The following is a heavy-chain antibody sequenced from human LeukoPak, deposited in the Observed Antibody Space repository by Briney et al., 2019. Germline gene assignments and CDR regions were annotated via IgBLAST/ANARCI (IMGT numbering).Heavy chain of an antibody. V-gene: IGHV4-4*02. J-gene: IGHJ3*02. D-gene: IGHD1-26*01. Sequence: SETLSLTCTVSGGSISSSNWWSWVRQPPGKGLEWIGEIYHSGRTNYNPSLKSRVTISVDTSKNQFSLKLSSVTAADTAVYYCARDYSGSYYGSFDIWGQGTMVTVSS. CDR2: IYHSGRT. CDR3: ARDYSGSYYGSFDI. CDR1: GGSISSSNW.